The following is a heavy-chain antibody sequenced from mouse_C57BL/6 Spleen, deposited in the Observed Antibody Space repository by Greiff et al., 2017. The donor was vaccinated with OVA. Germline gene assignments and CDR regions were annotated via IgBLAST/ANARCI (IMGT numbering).Heavy chain of an antibody. CDR3: AGGRDWDAFDY. Sequence: QVQLQQSGPELVKPGASVKISCKASGYTFTDYYINWVKQRPGQGLEWIGWIYPGSGNTTYNAKFKGKATLTVDTSSSTAYIQLSSLTSEDSAVYFCAGGRDWDAFDYWGQGTTLTVSS. CDR1: GYTFTDYY. CDR2: IYPGSGNT. V-gene: IGHV1-84*01. J-gene: IGHJ2*01. D-gene: IGHD4-1*01.